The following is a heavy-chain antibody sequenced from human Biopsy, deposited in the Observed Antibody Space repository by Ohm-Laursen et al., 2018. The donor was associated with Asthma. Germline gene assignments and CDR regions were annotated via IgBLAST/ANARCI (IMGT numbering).Heavy chain of an antibody. CDR1: GFTFDDYA. J-gene: IGHJ4*02. CDR3: AKGEWELLEANFDY. V-gene: IGHV3-9*01. CDR2: ISWNSGSI. Sequence: SLRLSCTASGFTFDDYAMHWVRQAPGKGLEWVSGISWNSGSIGYADSVKGRFTIPRDNAKNSLYPQMNSLRAEDTALYYCAKGEWELLEANFDYWGQGTLVTVSS. D-gene: IGHD1-26*01.